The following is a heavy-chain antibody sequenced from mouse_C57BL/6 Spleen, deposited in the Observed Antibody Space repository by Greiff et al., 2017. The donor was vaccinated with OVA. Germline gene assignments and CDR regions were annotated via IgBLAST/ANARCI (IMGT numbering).Heavy chain of an antibody. CDR3: ARRGNLRAMDY. V-gene: IGHV1-69*01. Sequence: QVQLQQPGAELVMPGASVKLSCKASGYTFTSYWMHWVKQRPGQGLAWIGEIDPSDSYTNYNQKFKGKSTLTVDKSSSTAYMQLSSLTSEDSAVYYCARRGNLRAMDYWGQGTSVTVSA. J-gene: IGHJ4*01. CDR1: GYTFTSYW. CDR2: IDPSDSYT.